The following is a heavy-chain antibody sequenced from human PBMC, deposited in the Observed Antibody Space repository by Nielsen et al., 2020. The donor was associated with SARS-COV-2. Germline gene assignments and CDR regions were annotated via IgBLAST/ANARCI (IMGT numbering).Heavy chain of an antibody. D-gene: IGHD3-16*01. J-gene: IGHJ3*02. CDR2: IYHSGRT. CDR3: ARGGRITFGGADDAFDI. Sequence: LSLTCAVSGGSISSGGYSWSWIRQPPGKGLEWIGYIYHSGRTYYNPSLKSRVTISVDRSKNQFSLKLSSVTAADTAVYYCARGGRITFGGADDAFDIWGQGTMVTVSS. V-gene: IGHV4-30-2*01. CDR1: GGSISSGGYS.